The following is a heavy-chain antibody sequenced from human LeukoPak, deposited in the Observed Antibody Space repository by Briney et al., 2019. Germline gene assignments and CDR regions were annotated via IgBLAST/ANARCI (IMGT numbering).Heavy chain of an antibody. CDR3: ARVRGLGVISPYFDY. CDR1: GGSISSHC. CDR2: INYSGST. J-gene: IGHJ4*02. Sequence: PSETLSLTCSVSGGSISSHCWGWIRRPPGKGLGWLGCINYSGSTHYNPSLESRVTISAATSKNQFSLKLSSVTAADTAVYYCARVRGLGVISPYFDYWGQGILVTVSS. D-gene: IGHD3-16*02. V-gene: IGHV4-59*08.